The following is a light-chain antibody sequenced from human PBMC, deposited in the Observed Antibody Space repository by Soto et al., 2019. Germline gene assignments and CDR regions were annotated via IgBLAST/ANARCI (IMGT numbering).Light chain of an antibody. CDR3: QQYNNWS. V-gene: IGKV3-15*01. CDR2: AAS. CDR1: QSVSSSY. J-gene: IGKJ5*01. Sequence: EIVLIQSPASLSLSAGERATLSCRASQSVSSSYLAWYQQKPGQAPRLLIYAASTRATGIPARFSGSGSGTEFTLTISSLQSEDFAVYYCQQYNNWSFGQGTRLEIK.